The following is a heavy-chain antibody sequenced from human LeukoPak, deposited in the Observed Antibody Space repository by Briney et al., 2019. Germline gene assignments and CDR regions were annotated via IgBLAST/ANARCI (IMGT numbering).Heavy chain of an antibody. J-gene: IGHJ4*02. D-gene: IGHD5-12*01. Sequence: GASVKVSCKASGYTFTGYYMHWVRQAPGQGLEWMGWINPNSGGTNYAQKFQGRVTMTRDTSISTAYMGLSRLRSDDTAVYYCARSLELDVKWLRFPIDYWGQGTLVTVSS. CDR2: INPNSGGT. CDR1: GYTFTGYY. V-gene: IGHV1-2*02. CDR3: ARSLELDVKWLRFPIDY.